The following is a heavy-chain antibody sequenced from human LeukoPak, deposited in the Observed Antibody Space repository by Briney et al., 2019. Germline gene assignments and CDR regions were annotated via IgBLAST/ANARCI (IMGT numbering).Heavy chain of an antibody. CDR1: GFTFSNYA. Sequence: PGGSLRLSCAASGFTFSNYAMSWVRQAPGKGLEWVSAISGSGDSTYYADSLKGRFTISRDNSKNTLSLQMNSLRAEDTAVYYCAKLWSTSYYGSMGYWGQGTLVTVSS. J-gene: IGHJ4*02. CDR3: AKLWSTSYYGSMGY. V-gene: IGHV3-23*01. CDR2: ISGSGDST. D-gene: IGHD2-2*01.